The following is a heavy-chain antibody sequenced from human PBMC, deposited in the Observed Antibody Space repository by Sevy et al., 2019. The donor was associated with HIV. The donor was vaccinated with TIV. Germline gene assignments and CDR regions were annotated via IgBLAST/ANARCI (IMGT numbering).Heavy chain of an antibody. V-gene: IGHV3-7*03. CDR2: IKLDGSEK. Sequence: GGSLRLSCAASGFTFSSYWMSWVGQAPGKGLESVANIKLDGSEKYYVDSVKGRFTISRDNAKNSLYLQMNSLRAEDTAVYYCARDCSSTSCLWGMDVWGQGTTVTVSS. CDR3: ARDCSSTSCLWGMDV. J-gene: IGHJ6*02. CDR1: GFTFSSYW. D-gene: IGHD2-2*01.